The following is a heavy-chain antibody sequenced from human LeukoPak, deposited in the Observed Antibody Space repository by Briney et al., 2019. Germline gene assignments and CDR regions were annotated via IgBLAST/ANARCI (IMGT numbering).Heavy chain of an antibody. V-gene: IGHV3-48*03. CDR1: GFTFSSYE. CDR2: ISSSGSTI. J-gene: IGHJ4*02. CDR3: ARGSWYRDLWDHYFDY. Sequence: GGSLRLSCAASGFTFSSYEMNWVRQAPGKGLEWVSYISSSGSTIYYADSVKGRFTISRDNAKNSLYLQMNSLRAEDTAVYYCARGSWYRDLWDHYFDYWGQGTWSPSPQ. D-gene: IGHD6-13*01.